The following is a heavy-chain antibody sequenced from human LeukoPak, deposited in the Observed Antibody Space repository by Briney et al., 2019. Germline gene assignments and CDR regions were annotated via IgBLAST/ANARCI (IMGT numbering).Heavy chain of an antibody. V-gene: IGHV3-21*01. CDR1: GFTFSSYR. CDR2: ISCSSSYI. CDR3: ASSIVVVTARYNWFDP. J-gene: IGHJ5*02. Sequence: PGGSLRLSCAASGFTFSSYRMNWVRQAPGKGLEWVSSISCSSSYIYYADSVKGRFTISRDNAKNSLYLQMNSLRAEDTAVYYCASSIVVVTARYNWFDPWGQGTLVT. D-gene: IGHD2-21*02.